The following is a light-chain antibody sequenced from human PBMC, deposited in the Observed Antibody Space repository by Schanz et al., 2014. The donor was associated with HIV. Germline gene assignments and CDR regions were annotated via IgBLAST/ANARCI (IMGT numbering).Light chain of an antibody. V-gene: IGLV2-14*03. J-gene: IGLJ3*02. CDR2: DVS. CDR3: SSYAGTNNLWV. CDR1: SGDVGSYNY. Sequence: QSALTQPASVSGSPGQSISISCTGTSGDVGSYNYVSWYQQHPGKAPKLMIYDVSNRPSGVSSRFSGSKSGNTASLTISGLQAEDEADYYCSSYAGTNNLWVFGGGTKVTVL.